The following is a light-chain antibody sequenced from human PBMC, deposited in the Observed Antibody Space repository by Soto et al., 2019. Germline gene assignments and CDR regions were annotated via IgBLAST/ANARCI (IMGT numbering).Light chain of an antibody. Sequence: SYDLTQPPSVSVAPGQTATITCGGNNIGNKNVHWFQQRPGQAPLLVVYDDRDRPSGIPERFSGSNSGNTATLTISRVEAGDEDDYYCQVWDSRSDHVVFGGGTKLTVL. CDR3: QVWDSRSDHVV. V-gene: IGLV3-21*02. J-gene: IGLJ3*02. CDR2: DDR. CDR1: NIGNKN.